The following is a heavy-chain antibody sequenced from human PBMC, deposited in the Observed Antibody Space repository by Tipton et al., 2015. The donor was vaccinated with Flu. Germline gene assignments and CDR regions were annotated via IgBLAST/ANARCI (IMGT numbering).Heavy chain of an antibody. D-gene: IGHD6-13*01. CDR1: GGSISSYY. CDR2: IYTSGST. Sequence: TLSLTCTVSGGSISSYYWSWIRQPAGKGLEWIGRIYTSGSTNYNPSLKSRVTMSVDTSKNQFSLKLSSVTAADTAVYYCARDRMAAAGSFGHYYYYMDVWGKGTTVTVSS. V-gene: IGHV4-4*07. CDR3: ARDRMAAAGSFGHYYYYMDV. J-gene: IGHJ6*03.